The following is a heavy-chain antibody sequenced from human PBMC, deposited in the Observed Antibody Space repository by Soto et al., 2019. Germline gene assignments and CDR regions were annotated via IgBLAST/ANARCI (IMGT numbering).Heavy chain of an antibody. CDR1: GFTFSNYG. D-gene: IGHD3-10*01. CDR3: ASALETGDY. CDR2: IWYDGSNK. V-gene: IGHV3-33*01. J-gene: IGHJ4*02. Sequence: QVQLVESGGGVVQPGRSLRLSCVASGFTFSNYGMHWVSQAPGKGPEWVAVIWYDGSNKDYAYSVKGRFTISRDNSRNTLYLQMNSLRAEDTAVYYCASALETGDYWGQGTLVTVSS.